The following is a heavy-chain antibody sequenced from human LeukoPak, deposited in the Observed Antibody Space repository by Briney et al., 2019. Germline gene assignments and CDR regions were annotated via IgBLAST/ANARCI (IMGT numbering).Heavy chain of an antibody. Sequence: GGSLRLSCAASEFTFNSYWMSWVRQAPGKGLEWVANIKQDGGQIYYLDSVKGRFTVSRDNAKNSLYVQMNSLRADDSAVYYCARSSNGVYIQWGQGTLVTVSS. CDR1: EFTFNSYW. D-gene: IGHD2-8*01. CDR2: IKQDGGQI. J-gene: IGHJ4*02. V-gene: IGHV3-7*01. CDR3: ARSSNGVYIQ.